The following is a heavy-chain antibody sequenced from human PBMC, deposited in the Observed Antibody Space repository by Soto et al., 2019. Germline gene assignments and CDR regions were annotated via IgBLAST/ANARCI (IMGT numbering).Heavy chain of an antibody. CDR1: GYTFTSYA. CDR3: AREVDILTGYSYHFDY. Sequence: QVQLVQSGAEVKKPGASVKVSCKASGYTFTSYAMHWVRQAPGQRLEWKGWINAGNGNTKYSQKFQGRVTITRDTSASTAYMELSSLRSEDTAVYYCAREVDILTGYSYHFDYWGQGTLVTVSS. V-gene: IGHV1-3*01. J-gene: IGHJ4*02. D-gene: IGHD3-9*01. CDR2: INAGNGNT.